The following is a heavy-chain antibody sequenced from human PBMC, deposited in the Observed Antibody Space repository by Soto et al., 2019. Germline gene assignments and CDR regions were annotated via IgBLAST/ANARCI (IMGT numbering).Heavy chain of an antibody. CDR1: GFTFTRCS. Sequence: GGSLRLSCAASGFTFTRCSMNWVRQAPGKGLEWVSSISSTTNYIYYGDSMKGRFTISRDNAKNSLYLEMNSLRAEDTAVYYCARESEGLTSNFDYWGQGTLVTVSS. CDR3: ARESEGLTSNFDY. J-gene: IGHJ4*02. V-gene: IGHV3-21*06. CDR2: ISSTTNYI.